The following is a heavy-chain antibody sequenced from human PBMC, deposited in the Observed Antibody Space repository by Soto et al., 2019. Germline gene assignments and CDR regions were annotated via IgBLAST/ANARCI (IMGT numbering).Heavy chain of an antibody. J-gene: IGHJ4*02. CDR2: ISYDGRDK. V-gene: IGHV3-30*18. CDR3: AKDRGFCNGGSCYGFDY. Sequence: PGGSLRLSCAASGFTFSNYGMHWVHQAPGKGLEWVAVISYDGRDKYYGESVKGRFTIFRDNSKNTLYLEMNTLRPDDTGVYYCAKDRGFCNGGSCYGFDYWSQGTMVTVSS. CDR1: GFTFSNYG. D-gene: IGHD2-15*01.